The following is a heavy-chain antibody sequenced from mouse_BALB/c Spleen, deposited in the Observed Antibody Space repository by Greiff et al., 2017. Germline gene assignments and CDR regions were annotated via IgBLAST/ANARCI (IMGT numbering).Heavy chain of an antibody. CDR1: GFTFSSYA. CDR2: ISSGGST. V-gene: IGHV5-6-5*01. J-gene: IGHJ4*01. Sequence: EVKVEESGGGLVKPGGSLKLSCAASGFTFSSYAMSWVRQTPEKRLEWVASISSGGSTYYPDSVKGRFTISRDNARNILYLQMSSLRSEDTAMYYCARGGHYYGSSLGLYAMDYWGQGTSVTVSS. CDR3: ARGGHYYGSSLGLYAMDY. D-gene: IGHD1-1*01.